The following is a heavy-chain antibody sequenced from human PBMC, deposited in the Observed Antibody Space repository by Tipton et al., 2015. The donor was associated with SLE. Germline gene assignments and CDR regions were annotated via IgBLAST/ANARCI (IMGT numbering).Heavy chain of an antibody. V-gene: IGHV3-74*01. CDR3: ARGSGSSGWYYTFDI. J-gene: IGHJ3*02. Sequence: SLRLSGSASGFIFSTYWMHWVRQVPGEGLVWVSRINSEGSSRNYADAVTGRFTISRDNAKNTRYLQMNSLEVEDTAVFYCARGSGSSGWYYTFDIWGQGTTVTVSS. CDR1: GFIFSTYW. CDR2: INSEGSSR. D-gene: IGHD6-19*01.